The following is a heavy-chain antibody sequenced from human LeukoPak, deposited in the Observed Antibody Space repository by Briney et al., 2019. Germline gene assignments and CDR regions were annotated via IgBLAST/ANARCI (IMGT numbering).Heavy chain of an antibody. CDR3: AVGDISYYYYMSV. D-gene: IGHD2-15*01. J-gene: IGHJ6*03. CDR2: IHDTGST. Sequence: SETLSLTCSVSGGSLSSHYWSWIRQPPGKGLELIGHIHDTGSTFYNPSLRGRVTISLDTSNNQFSLKLRSVTAADTAVYYCAVGDISYYYYMSVWGKGTTVTVSS. CDR1: GGSLSSHY. V-gene: IGHV4-59*11.